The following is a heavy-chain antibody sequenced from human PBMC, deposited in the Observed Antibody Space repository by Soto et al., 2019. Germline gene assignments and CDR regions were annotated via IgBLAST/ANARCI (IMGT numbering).Heavy chain of an antibody. CDR1: GGTFKKYG. D-gene: IGHD1-1*01. Sequence: QVQLEQSGAEVKKPGSSVRVSCRTSGGTFKKYGFSWVRQAPGQGLEWMGGIIPMYGIANYGQIFQGRLTITADESTDPVYMDLTSLQSEGTALYNCPGDVGGTGLQLWGQGSQVSVSS. V-gene: IGHV1-69*12. J-gene: IGHJ4*02. CDR3: PGDVGGTGLQL. CDR2: IIPMYGIA.